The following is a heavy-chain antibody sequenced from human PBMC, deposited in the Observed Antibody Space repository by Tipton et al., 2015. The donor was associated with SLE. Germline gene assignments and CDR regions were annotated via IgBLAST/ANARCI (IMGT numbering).Heavy chain of an antibody. CDR3: AREGAYYVVLTGVFDY. V-gene: IGHV4-31*03. D-gene: IGHD3-9*01. J-gene: IGHJ4*02. CDR2: IYYSGST. CDR1: GGSISSGVYY. Sequence: PGLVKPSQTLSLTCTVSGGSISSGVYYWSWIRQHPGKGLEWIGYIYYSGSTYYNPSLKSRVSISVDTSKNQFSLKLSSVTAADTAVYYCAREGAYYVVLTGVFDYWGQGKLVTVSS.